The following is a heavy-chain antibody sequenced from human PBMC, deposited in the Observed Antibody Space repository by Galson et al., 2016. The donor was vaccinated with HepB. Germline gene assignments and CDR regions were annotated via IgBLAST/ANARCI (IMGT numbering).Heavy chain of an antibody. J-gene: IGHJ6*02. CDR3: ARESYYGSGDYYGMDV. D-gene: IGHD3-10*01. CDR1: GFTFSNYS. Sequence: SLRLSCAASGFTFSNYSMNWVRQAPGKGLEWVSSISNSRTYIYYADSVKGRFTISRDNAKNSLYLQMNSLRAEDTAIYYCARESYYGSGDYYGMDVWGQGTTVTVSS. CDR2: ISNSRTYI. V-gene: IGHV3-21*01.